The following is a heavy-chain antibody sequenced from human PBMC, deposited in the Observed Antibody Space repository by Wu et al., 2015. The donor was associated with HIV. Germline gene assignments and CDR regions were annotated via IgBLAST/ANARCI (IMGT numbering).Heavy chain of an antibody. CDR1: GYSFSNSA. CDR3: ARDRFYAADCGDCFPPFGY. V-gene: IGHV1-18*01. CDR2: IRVNNGNT. Sequence: QIQLAQSGPEMKKPGASVKVSCTASGYSFSNSALSWVRQAPGRGPETLGYIRVNNGNTNYAQNVQGRVSMTTDTFTDTAYLELKSLRSDDTAMYYCARDRFYAADCGDCFPPFGYWGQGSLVTVSS. J-gene: IGHJ4*02. D-gene: IGHD2-21*01.